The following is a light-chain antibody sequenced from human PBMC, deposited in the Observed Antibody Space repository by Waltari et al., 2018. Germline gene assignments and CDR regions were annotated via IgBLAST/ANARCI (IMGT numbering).Light chain of an antibody. V-gene: IGKV3-11*01. CDR1: QSVGGN. CDR2: DAS. Sequence: EIVLTQSPATLSLSPGQRGPLPCRASQSVGGNLAWYQQKHGQAPRLLIYDASNRATGIPARFSGSGSGTDFTLTISSLEPEDFAVYYCQQRRTWPSITFGQGTRLDI. J-gene: IGKJ5*01. CDR3: QQRRTWPSIT.